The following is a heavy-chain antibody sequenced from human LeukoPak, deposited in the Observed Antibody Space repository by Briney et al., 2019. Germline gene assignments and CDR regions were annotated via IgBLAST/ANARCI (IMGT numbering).Heavy chain of an antibody. CDR3: ARAMVRGVIIARFGMDV. Sequence: SVKVSCKASGGATFSSDGISWVRQAPGQGLEWMGGIIPMFGTTNYAQKCRGRVTITVDESTTTAYMELNSLTSEDTAVYYCARAMVRGVIIARFGMDVWGRGTAVTVSS. D-gene: IGHD3-10*01. J-gene: IGHJ6*04. CDR2: IIPMFGTT. V-gene: IGHV1-69*13. CDR1: GGATFSSDG.